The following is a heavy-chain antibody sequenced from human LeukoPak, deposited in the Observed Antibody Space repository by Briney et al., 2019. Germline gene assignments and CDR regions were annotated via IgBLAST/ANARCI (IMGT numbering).Heavy chain of an antibody. Sequence: SVKVSCKAPGGTFSTFPMSWMRQAPGQGLKWMGRIIPNLGIVNYAQMFQGRVTITADKSTSTAYMELSSLRSEDTAVYYCARQPPYHSGSGSFYFDFWGQGTLVTVSS. D-gene: IGHD3-10*01. CDR2: IIPNLGIV. J-gene: IGHJ4*02. CDR1: GGTFSTFP. CDR3: ARQPPYHSGSGSFYFDF. V-gene: IGHV1-69*02.